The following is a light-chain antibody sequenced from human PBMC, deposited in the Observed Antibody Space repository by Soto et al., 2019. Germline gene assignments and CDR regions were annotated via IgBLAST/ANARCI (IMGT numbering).Light chain of an antibody. CDR3: SSYTTSSTVV. CDR2: DVS. J-gene: IGLJ2*01. Sequence: QSALTQPASVSGSPGQSITISCTGTSSDVGAYNYVSWYQQHPGKAPKLMIYDVSDRPSGISNRFSGSKSGNAASLTISGLQTEDKADYYCSSYTTSSTVVFGGGTKVTVL. CDR1: SSDVGAYNY. V-gene: IGLV2-14*03.